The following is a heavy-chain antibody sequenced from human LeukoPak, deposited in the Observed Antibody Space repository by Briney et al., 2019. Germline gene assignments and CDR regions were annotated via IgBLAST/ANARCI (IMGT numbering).Heavy chain of an antibody. J-gene: IGHJ4*02. D-gene: IGHD6-19*01. CDR2: IKQDGSEK. V-gene: IGHV3-7*01. CDR1: GFTFSSYG. CDR3: ARDEVAVAGAYYFDY. Sequence: GSLRLSCAASGFTFSSYGMHWVRQAPGKGLEWVANIKQDGSEKYYVDSVKGRFTIPRDNAKNSLYLQMNSLRAEDTAVYYCARDEVAVAGAYYFDYWGQGPLVTVSS.